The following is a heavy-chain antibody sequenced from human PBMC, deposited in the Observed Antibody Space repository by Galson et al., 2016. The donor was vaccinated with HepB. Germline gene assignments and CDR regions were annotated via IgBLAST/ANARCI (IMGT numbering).Heavy chain of an antibody. CDR2: IHSSGTS. V-gene: IGHV4-39*01. CDR3: VRLGTAAAVANRRGGLC. D-gene: IGHD6-13*01. J-gene: IGHJ4*01. Sequence: SETLSLTCTVSGDSIRNVGRHWGWFRQSPGKGLEYIGSIHSSGTSYYNPSLTSRLTVSADMSRNQFFLSLTSVTAADTARYYCVRLGTAAAVANRRGGLCWGHGTRVTVSS. CDR1: GDSIRNVGRH.